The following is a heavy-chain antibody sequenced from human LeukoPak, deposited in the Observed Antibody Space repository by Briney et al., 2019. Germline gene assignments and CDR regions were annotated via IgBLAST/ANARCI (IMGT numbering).Heavy chain of an antibody. CDR2: IYYSGST. CDR1: CGSISSYY. V-gene: IGHV4-59*01. J-gene: IGHJ5*02. Sequence: PSETLSLTCTVSCGSISSYYWSWIRQPPGKGLECSGYIYYSGSTNYNPSLKSRVTISVDTYKNQFSLKVSSVPAADTAVYYCARGEGFHWFDLWGQGTLVTVSS. D-gene: IGHD1-26*01. CDR3: ARGEGFHWFDL.